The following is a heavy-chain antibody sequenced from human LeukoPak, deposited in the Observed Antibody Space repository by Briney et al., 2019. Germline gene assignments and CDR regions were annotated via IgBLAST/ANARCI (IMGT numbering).Heavy chain of an antibody. D-gene: IGHD3-9*01. CDR1: GGSISSGGYS. J-gene: IGHJ6*02. CDR3: ARGSRRYYDILTGHRTYYYYGMDV. Sequence: SQTLSLTCAVSGGSISSGGYSWSWIRQPPGKGLEWIGYIYHSGSTYYNPSPKSRVTISVDRSKNQFSLKLSSVTAADTAVYYCARGSRRYYDILTGHRTYYYYGMDVWGQGTTVTVSS. V-gene: IGHV4-30-2*01. CDR2: IYHSGST.